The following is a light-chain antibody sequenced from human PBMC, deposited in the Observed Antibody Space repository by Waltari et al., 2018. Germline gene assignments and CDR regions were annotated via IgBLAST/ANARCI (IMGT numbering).Light chain of an antibody. V-gene: IGKV4-1*01. CDR2: WAS. CDR1: QTLLYSSNNKNH. Sequence: DIVMTQSPDSLAVSLGERATINCKSRQTLLYSSNNKNHLAWYQQKPVQPPKLLIYWASARESGVPDRFSGSGSGTDFTLTISSLQAEDVAVYYCQQYYSTPPTFGQGTRLEIK. J-gene: IGKJ5*01. CDR3: QQYYSTPPT.